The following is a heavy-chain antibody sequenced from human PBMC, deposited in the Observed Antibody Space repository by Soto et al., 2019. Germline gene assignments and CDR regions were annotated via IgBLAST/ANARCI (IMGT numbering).Heavy chain of an antibody. CDR3: ARAERDSSSPYYYYYYMDV. V-gene: IGHV1-8*01. J-gene: IGHJ6*03. CDR2: MNPNSGNT. D-gene: IGHD6-6*01. CDR1: GYTFTSYD. Sequence: ASVKVSCKASGYTFTSYDINWVRQATGQGLEWMGWMNPNSGNTGYAQKFQGRVTMTRNTSISTAYMELSSLRSEETAVYYCARAERDSSSPYYYYYYMDVWGKGTTVTVSS.